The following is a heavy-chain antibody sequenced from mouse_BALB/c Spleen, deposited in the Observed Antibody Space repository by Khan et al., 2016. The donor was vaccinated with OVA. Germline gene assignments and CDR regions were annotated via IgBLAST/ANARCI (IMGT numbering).Heavy chain of an antibody. CDR3: ARDYWFAY. CDR1: GFTFSNYA. J-gene: IGHJ3*01. V-gene: IGHV5-6-5*01. CDR2: ISSGDST. Sequence: EVELVESGGGLVKPGGSLKLSCAASGFTFSNYAMSWVSQSPEKRLVWVASISSGDSTYYPDSVKGRFTISRDIARNILYLHMSSLMSKDTAMYYCARDYWFAYWGQGTLVTVSA.